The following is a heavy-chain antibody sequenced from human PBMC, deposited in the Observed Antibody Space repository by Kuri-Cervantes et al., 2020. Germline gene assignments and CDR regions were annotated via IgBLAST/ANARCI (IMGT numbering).Heavy chain of an antibody. J-gene: IGHJ6*03. D-gene: IGHD2-2*01. V-gene: IGHV1-69*13. CDR1: GYTFTSYG. Sequence: SVKVSCKASGYTFTSYGISWVRQAPGHGLEWMGGIIPIFGTTYYAQNFQGRLTVTADESTSTVYMDLSSLTSEDTALYFCARGQYKLLWDSYYYYMDVWGNGTAVTVSS. CDR2: IIPIFGTT. CDR3: ARGQYKLLWDSYYYYMDV.